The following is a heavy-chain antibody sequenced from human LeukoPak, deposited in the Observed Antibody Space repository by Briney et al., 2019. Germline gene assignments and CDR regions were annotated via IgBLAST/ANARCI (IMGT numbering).Heavy chain of an antibody. Sequence: GRSLRLSCAASGFTFSSYAMHWVRQAPGKGLEWVAVISYDGSNKYYADSVKGRFTISRDSSENTLYLQMDSLRAEDTAVYYCARWYCSNINCYYDFWGRGALVTVSS. CDR2: ISYDGSNK. CDR3: ARWYCSNINCYYDF. D-gene: IGHD2-2*01. V-gene: IGHV3-30*14. CDR1: GFTFSSYA. J-gene: IGHJ4*02.